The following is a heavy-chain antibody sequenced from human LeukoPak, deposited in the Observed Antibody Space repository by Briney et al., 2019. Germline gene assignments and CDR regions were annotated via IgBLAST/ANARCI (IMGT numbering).Heavy chain of an antibody. J-gene: IGHJ4*02. V-gene: IGHV3-74*01. Sequence: GRSLSLSCAASGFTFSSYWMHWVRQAPGKGLVWVSRINSDGSSTSYADSVKGRVTISRDNAKNTLYLQMNRLRAEDTAVYYCARGRSSSWYDSCFDYWGQGTLVTVSS. CDR2: INSDGSST. CDR1: GFTFSSYW. D-gene: IGHD6-13*01. CDR3: ARGRSSSWYDSCFDY.